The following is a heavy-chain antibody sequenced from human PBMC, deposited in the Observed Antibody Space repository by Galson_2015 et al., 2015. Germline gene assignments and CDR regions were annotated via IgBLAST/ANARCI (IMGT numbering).Heavy chain of an antibody. V-gene: IGHV3-30*01. Sequence: SLRLSCAASGFTFSSYAMHWVRQAPGKGLEWVAVISYDGSNKYYADSVKGRFTISRDNSKNTLYLQMNSLRAEDTAVYYCARPHHIWFRELPLDYWGQGTLVTVSS. CDR1: GFTFSSYA. D-gene: IGHD3-10*01. J-gene: IGHJ4*02. CDR3: ARPHHIWFRELPLDY. CDR2: ISYDGSNK.